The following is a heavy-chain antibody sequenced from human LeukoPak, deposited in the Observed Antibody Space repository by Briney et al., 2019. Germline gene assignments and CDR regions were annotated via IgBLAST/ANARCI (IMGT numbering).Heavy chain of an antibody. J-gene: IGHJ4*02. CDR3: ARGRDAYKLGNI. Sequence: SETLSLTCAVDGGSFRHYYWTWVRQPPGKGLEWIGEISPSESTYYNPSLKSRVTISVDTSKNQFSLKLSSLTAADGAIYFCARGRDAYKLGNIWGQGTLVTVSS. CDR1: GGSFRHYY. D-gene: IGHD5-24*01. V-gene: IGHV4-34*01. CDR2: ISPSEST.